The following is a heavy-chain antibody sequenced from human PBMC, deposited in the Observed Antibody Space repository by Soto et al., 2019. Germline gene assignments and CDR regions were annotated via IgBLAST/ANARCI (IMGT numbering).Heavy chain of an antibody. V-gene: IGHV1-69*06. D-gene: IGHD2-2*01. CDR3: ASRYCSSTSCYSRGYYYYGMDV. CDR2: IIPIFGTA. Sequence: ASVKVSCKASGGTFSSYAISWVRQAPGQGLEWMGGIIPIFGTANYAQKFQGRVTITADKSTSTAYMELSSLRSEDTAVYYCASRYCSSTSCYSRGYYYYGMDVWGQGTTVTVSS. CDR1: GGTFSSYA. J-gene: IGHJ6*02.